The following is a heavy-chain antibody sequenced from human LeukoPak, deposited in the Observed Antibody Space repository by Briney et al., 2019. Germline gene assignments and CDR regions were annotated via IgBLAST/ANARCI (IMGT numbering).Heavy chain of an antibody. CDR2: ITPIFGTA. CDR1: GGTFSSYA. Sequence: EASVKVSCKASGGTFSSYAISWVRQAPGQGLEWMGGITPIFGTANYAQKFQGRVTITADESTSTAYMELSSLRSEDTAVYYCASNPGIAAAGFDYWGQGTLVTVSS. D-gene: IGHD6-13*01. V-gene: IGHV1-69*13. CDR3: ASNPGIAAAGFDY. J-gene: IGHJ4*02.